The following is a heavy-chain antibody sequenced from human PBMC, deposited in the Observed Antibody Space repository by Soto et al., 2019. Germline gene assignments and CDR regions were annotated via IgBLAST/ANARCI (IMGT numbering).Heavy chain of an antibody. CDR2: IYWDDDK. CDR1: GFSLSPRGVG. CDR3: THRPPYYYGSSGYYYAGYNWFDP. V-gene: IGHV2-5*02. Sequence: QITLKESGPTLVKPTQTLTLTCTFSGFSLSPRGVGVGWIRQPPGKALEWLAIIYWDDDKLYSPSLKSRLTITKDTAKNPVVRTTTKIDPLETATYYCTHRPPYYYGSSGYYYAGYNWFDPWGQGTLVPVS. D-gene: IGHD3-22*01. J-gene: IGHJ5*02.